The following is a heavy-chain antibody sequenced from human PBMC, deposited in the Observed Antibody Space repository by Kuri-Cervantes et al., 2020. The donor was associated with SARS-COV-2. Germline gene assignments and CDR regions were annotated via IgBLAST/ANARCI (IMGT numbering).Heavy chain of an antibody. V-gene: IGHV3-11*06. CDR3: ARLVFVDAFDI. D-gene: IGHD2-2*01. CDR2: ISSDSSHT. CDR1: GLTFSDNS. Sequence: GGSLRLSCVISGLTFSDNSINWIRQAPGKGLEWVSYISSDSSHTKNAESVKGRFTISRDNAKNSLYLQMNSLRAEDTAVYYCARLVFVDAFDIWGQGTMVTVSS. J-gene: IGHJ3*02.